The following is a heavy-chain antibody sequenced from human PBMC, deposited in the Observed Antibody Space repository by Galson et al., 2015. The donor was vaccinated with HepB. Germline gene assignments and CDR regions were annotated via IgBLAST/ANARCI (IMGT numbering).Heavy chain of an antibody. D-gene: IGHD1-26*01. J-gene: IGHJ6*02. CDR3: ARAYSGTLYGMDV. Sequence: SLRLSCAASGFTFSSYAMHWVRQAPGKGLEWVAVISYDGSNKYYADSVKGRFTISRDNSKNTLYLQMNSLRAEDTAVYYCARAYSGTLYGMDVWGQGTKVTGSS. V-gene: IGHV3-30*04. CDR2: ISYDGSNK. CDR1: GFTFSSYA.